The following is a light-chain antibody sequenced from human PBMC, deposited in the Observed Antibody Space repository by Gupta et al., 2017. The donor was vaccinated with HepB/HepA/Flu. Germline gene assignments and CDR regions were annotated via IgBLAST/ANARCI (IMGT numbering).Light chain of an antibody. V-gene: IGLV1-40*01. CDR1: SSNIGGNFD. CDR2: GNY. J-gene: IGLJ1*01. CDR3: QSYDSSRHGYV. Sequence: QSVLTPPPSVSGAPGQRVPISCTASSSNIGGNFDVHWYQQVPGTAPNLLIYGNYNRPSGVPARFSGSKSGTSASPAITGLQAEDEADYYCQSYDSSRHGYVFGTGTKVTVL.